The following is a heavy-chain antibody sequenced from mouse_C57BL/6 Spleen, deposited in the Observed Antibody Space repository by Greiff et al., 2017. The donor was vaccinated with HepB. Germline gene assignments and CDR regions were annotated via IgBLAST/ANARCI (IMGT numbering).Heavy chain of an antibody. CDR2: IYPGSGNT. D-gene: IGHD1-1*01. Sequence: VKLQESGAELVRPGASVKLSCKASGYTFTDYYINWVKQRPGQGLEWIARIYPGSGNTYYNEKFKGKATLTAEKSSSTAYMQLSSLTSEDSAVYCCASRTDFDYWGQGTTLTVSS. V-gene: IGHV1-76*01. CDR3: ASRTDFDY. CDR1: GYTFTDYY. J-gene: IGHJ2*01.